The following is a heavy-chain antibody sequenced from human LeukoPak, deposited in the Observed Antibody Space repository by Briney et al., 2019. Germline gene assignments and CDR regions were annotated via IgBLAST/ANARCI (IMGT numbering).Heavy chain of an antibody. V-gene: IGHV1-2*02. J-gene: IGHJ3*01. CDR1: VCIFIYYY. CDR2: MSPNSGGT. Sequence: GASVTVSLMSTVCIFIYYYLHWVGPARGQGREGMGWMSPNSGGTNYAQKFQGRITMTGDTSTAYLKLSRLRSDDTAVYYCARDLCGSVIVGGDAFDLWGQGTMVTVSS. D-gene: IGHD2/OR15-2a*01. CDR3: ARDLCGSVIVGGDAFDL.